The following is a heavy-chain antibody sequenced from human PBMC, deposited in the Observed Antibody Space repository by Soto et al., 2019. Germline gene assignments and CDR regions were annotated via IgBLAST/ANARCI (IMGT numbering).Heavy chain of an antibody. V-gene: IGHV3-48*03. CDR2: ISSSGSNI. Sequence: GGSLRLSCAASGFTFSSYEMNWVRQAPGKGLEWVSYISSSGSNIYYADSVQGRFTISRDNAKNSLYLQMNSLRAEDTAVYYCATRSGGGGAFDFWGQGTMVTVSS. CDR3: ATRSGGGGAFDF. D-gene: IGHD3-10*01. J-gene: IGHJ3*01. CDR1: GFTFSSYE.